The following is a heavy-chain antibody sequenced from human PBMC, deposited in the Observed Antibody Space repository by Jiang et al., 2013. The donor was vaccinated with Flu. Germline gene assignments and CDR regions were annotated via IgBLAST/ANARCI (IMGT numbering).Heavy chain of an antibody. V-gene: IGHV4-4*09. CDR3: ARKLVAFPCCGYDPDDAFDI. Sequence: YNPSLKSRVTISVDTSKNQFSLKLSSVTAADTAVYYCARKLVAFPCCGYDPDDAFDIWGQGTMVTVSS. D-gene: IGHD5-12*01. J-gene: IGHJ3*02.